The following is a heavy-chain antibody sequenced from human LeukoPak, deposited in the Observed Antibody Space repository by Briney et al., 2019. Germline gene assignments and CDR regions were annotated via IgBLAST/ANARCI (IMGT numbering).Heavy chain of an antibody. CDR1: GFTFYTYA. CDR2: ISGRGDST. D-gene: IGHD3-3*01. V-gene: IGHV3-23*01. J-gene: IGHJ6*03. Sequence: GGSLRLSCAASGFTFYTYAMSWFRQAPGKGLEWVSAISGRGDSTNYADSVKGRFTISRDNSKNTLYLQMNSLRAEDTAVYYCARDYDRYYMDVWGKGTTVTVSS. CDR3: ARDYDRYYMDV.